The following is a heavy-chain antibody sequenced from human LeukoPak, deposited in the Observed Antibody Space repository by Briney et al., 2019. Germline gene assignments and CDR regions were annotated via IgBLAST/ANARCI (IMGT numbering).Heavy chain of an antibody. CDR1: GYTFTNYY. D-gene: IGHD6-6*01. V-gene: IGHV1-46*01. J-gene: IGHJ4*02. CDR3: ARNLVAPDY. Sequence: GASVKVSCKPSGYTFTNYYVHWVRQAPGQGLEWMGAINPSGGTTSHAQEFQGRVTMTRDTSTSTVYMNLYSLRSEDTAVYYCARNLVAPDYWGQGTLVTVSS. CDR2: INPSGGTT.